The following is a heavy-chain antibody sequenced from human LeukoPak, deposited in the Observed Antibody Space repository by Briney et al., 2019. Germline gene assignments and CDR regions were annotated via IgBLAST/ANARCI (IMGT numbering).Heavy chain of an antibody. CDR1: GGSFSGYY. CDR3: ARHRFYYGSGSWGNYYFDY. Sequence: SETLSLTCAVYGGSFSGYYWSWIRQPPGKGLEWIGEINHSGSTNYNPSLKSRVTISVDTSKNQFSLKLSSVTAADTAVYYCARHRFYYGSGSWGNYYFDYWGQGTLVTVSS. CDR2: INHSGST. V-gene: IGHV4-34*01. J-gene: IGHJ4*02. D-gene: IGHD3-10*01.